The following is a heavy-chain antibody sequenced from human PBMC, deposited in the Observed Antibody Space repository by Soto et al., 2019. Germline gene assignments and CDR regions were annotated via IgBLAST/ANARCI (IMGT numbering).Heavy chain of an antibody. CDR1: GGSISSSSYY. V-gene: IGHV4-39*01. CDR2: IYYSGST. J-gene: IGHJ4*02. D-gene: IGHD3-10*01. CDR3: ASPDGSGSYFDY. Sequence: PSETLSLTCTVSGGSISSSSYYWGWIRQPPGKGLEWIGSIYYSGSTYYNPSLKSRVTISVDTSKNQFSLKLSSVTAADTAVYYCASPDGSGSYFDYWGQGTLVTVS.